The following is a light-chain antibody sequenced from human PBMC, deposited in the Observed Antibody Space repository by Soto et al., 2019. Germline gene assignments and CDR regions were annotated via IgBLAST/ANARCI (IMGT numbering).Light chain of an antibody. V-gene: IGKV1-5*01. CDR3: QPYNNN. Sequence: DIQMTQSPSTLSASVGDRVTITCRASHSITNWLAWYQQKPGKAPKVLIYDVSTLGSGVPSRFSGSGSGTEFTLTISSLQPDDFATYYCQPYNNNFGQGTQVEIK. CDR1: HSITNW. CDR2: DVS. J-gene: IGKJ2*01.